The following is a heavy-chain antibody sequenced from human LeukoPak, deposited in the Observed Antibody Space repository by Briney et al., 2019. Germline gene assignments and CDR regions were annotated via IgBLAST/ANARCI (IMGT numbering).Heavy chain of an antibody. V-gene: IGHV1-8*01. Sequence: ASVKVSCKASGYTFTSYDINWVRQATGQGLEWMGWMNPNSGNTGYAQKFQGRVTMTRNTSISTAYMELRSLRSDDAAVYYCARARLLRYYDWLLYHSNWFDPWGQGTLVTVSS. J-gene: IGHJ5*02. CDR3: ARARLLRYYDWLLYHSNWFDP. CDR2: MNPNSGNT. D-gene: IGHD3-9*01. CDR1: GYTFTSYD.